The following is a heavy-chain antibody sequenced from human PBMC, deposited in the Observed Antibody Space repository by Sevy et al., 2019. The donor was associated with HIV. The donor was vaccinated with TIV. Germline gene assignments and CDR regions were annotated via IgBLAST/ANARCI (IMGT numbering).Heavy chain of an antibody. J-gene: IGHJ6*03. Sequence: GGSLRLSCAASGFTFSSYAMHWVRQAPGKGLEWVAVISYDGSNKYYADSVKGRFTISRDNSKNTLYRQMNSLRAEDTAVYYCARDGRQIFGVVISYYMDVWGKGTTVTVSS. CDR2: ISYDGSNK. D-gene: IGHD3-3*01. CDR3: ARDGRQIFGVVISYYMDV. CDR1: GFTFSSYA. V-gene: IGHV3-30-3*01.